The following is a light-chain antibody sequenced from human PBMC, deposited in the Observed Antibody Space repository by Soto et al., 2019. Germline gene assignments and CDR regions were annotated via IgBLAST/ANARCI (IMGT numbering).Light chain of an antibody. J-gene: IGKJ1*01. Sequence: ERVMTQSPATLSVSPGERATLCCKPSQSVSSNLAWYQQKPGQAPTLXXYGASTRATGIPDRFSGSGSGTDFSLTISRLEPEDFAVYYCQQYGSSFTWTFGQGTKVDIK. V-gene: IGKV3-20*01. CDR3: QQYGSSFTWT. CDR1: QSVSSN. CDR2: GAS.